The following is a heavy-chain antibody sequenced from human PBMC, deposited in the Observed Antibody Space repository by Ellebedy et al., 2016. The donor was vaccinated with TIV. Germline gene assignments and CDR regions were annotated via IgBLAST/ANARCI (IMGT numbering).Heavy chain of an antibody. D-gene: IGHD3-10*01. J-gene: IGHJ4*02. CDR1: GFTFSSYA. CDR2: ISDNGDYT. V-gene: IGHV3-64*01. Sequence: GESLKISCVASGFTFSSYAMHWVRQAPGKGLEYVSAISDNGDYTYYASSVKGRFTISRDNSKNTLYLQMGSLRAEDMAVYYCARDIPDFYASGNYYFDYWGQGTLVTVSS. CDR3: ARDIPDFYASGNYYFDY.